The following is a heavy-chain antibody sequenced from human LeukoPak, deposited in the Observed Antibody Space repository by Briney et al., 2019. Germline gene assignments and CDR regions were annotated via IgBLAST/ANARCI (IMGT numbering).Heavy chain of an antibody. CDR3: ARTYCSGGSCHFDY. V-gene: IGHV4-59*01. CDR1: GGSISTYY. J-gene: IGHJ4*02. D-gene: IGHD2-15*01. CDR2: IYYSGST. Sequence: PSETLSLTCTVSGGSISTYYWSWIRQPPGKALEWIGYIYYSGSTNYNPSLKSRVTISVDTSKKQFSLKLSSVTAADTAVYYCARTYCSGGSCHFDYWGQGTLVTVSS.